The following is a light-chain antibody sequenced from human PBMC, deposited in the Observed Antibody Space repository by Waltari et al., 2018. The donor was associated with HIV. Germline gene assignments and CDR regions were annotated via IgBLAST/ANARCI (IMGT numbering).Light chain of an antibody. CDR1: QSVSSF. V-gene: IGKV3-11*01. Sequence: EIAFTQSPATLSSSLGASATLSCRASQSVSSFLAWFQQKPGQAPRLLISDASTRATGIPARFSGSGSGTDFTLTISSLEPEDFAVYYCQQRSDWPRLTFGGGTKVEIK. CDR2: DAS. CDR3: QQRSDWPRLT. J-gene: IGKJ4*01.